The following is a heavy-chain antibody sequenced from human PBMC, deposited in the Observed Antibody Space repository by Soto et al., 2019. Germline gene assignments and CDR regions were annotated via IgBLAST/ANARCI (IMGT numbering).Heavy chain of an antibody. CDR3: APRPGYSSRYYGDDY. D-gene: IGHD6-13*01. Sequence: EVQLLESGGGLVQPGGSLRLSCAASGFTFSSCVMSWVRQAPGKGLEWVSAISASGGSTYYADSVKGRFTISRDNSKNTLYLQMNSLRAEDTALYFCAPRPGYSSRYYGDDYGGQGTLVTVSS. CDR2: ISASGGST. V-gene: IGHV3-23*01. CDR1: GFTFSSCV. J-gene: IGHJ4*02.